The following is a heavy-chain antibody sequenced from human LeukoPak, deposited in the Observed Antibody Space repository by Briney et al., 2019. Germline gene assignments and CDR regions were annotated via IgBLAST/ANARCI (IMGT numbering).Heavy chain of an antibody. CDR2: IYTSGST. J-gene: IGHJ4*02. D-gene: IGHD3-22*01. CDR1: GGSISSGSYY. CDR3: ARATYYYDS. V-gene: IGHV4-61*09. Sequence: SETLSLTCTVSGGSISSGSYYWTWIRQPAGKGLEWIGHIYTSGSTNYNPSLKSRVTMSVDTSKNQFSLKLSSVTAADTAVYYCARATYYYDSWGQGTLVTVSS.